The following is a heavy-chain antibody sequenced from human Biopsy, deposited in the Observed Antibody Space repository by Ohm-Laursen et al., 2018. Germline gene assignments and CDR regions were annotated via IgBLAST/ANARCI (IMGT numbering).Heavy chain of an antibody. D-gene: IGHD2-21*02. Sequence: GTLSLPCSVSGVSISSYFWNWIRQPPGKGLEWIGDIYYSGSTKYNPSLKSRVTISVDMSKSQLSLKLTSVTTADTAVYYCARGNEVMVTGPYFFDYRGQGTLVIVSS. CDR1: GVSISSYF. CDR2: IYYSGST. V-gene: IGHV4-59*01. CDR3: ARGNEVMVTGPYFFDY. J-gene: IGHJ4*02.